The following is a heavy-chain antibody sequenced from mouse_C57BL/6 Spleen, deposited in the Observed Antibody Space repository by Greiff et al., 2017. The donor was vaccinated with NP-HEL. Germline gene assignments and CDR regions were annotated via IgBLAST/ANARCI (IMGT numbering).Heavy chain of an antibody. CDR2: INPSTGGT. CDR3: AIFYSNYAMDY. Sequence: VQLKESGPELVKPGASVKISCKASGYSFTGYYMNWVKQSPEKSLEWIGEINPSTGGTTYNQKFKAKATLTVDKSSSTAYMQLKSLTSEDSAVYYCAIFYSNYAMDYWGQGTSVTVSS. D-gene: IGHD2-5*01. CDR1: GYSFTGYY. V-gene: IGHV1-42*01. J-gene: IGHJ4*01.